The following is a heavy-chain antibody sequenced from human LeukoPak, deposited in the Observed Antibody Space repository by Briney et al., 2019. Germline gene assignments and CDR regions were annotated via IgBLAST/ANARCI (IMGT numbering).Heavy chain of an antibody. V-gene: IGHV3-48*01. CDR3: ARDRGGSAYCGGDCYNDAFDI. D-gene: IGHD2-21*02. Sequence: GGSLRLSCAASGFTFSSYSMNWVRQAPGKGLEWVSYISISSSTIYYADSVKGRFTISRDNAKNSLYLQMNSLRAEDTAVYYCARDRGGSAYCGGDCYNDAFDIWGQGTMVTVSS. CDR2: ISISSSTI. CDR1: GFTFSSYS. J-gene: IGHJ3*02.